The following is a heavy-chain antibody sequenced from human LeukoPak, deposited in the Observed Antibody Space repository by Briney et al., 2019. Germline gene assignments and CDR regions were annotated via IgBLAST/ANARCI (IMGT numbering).Heavy chain of an antibody. V-gene: IGHV4-4*07. CDR3: AREIVAGLGVSFDI. CDR1: GGSISSCY. CDR2: IHISGST. D-gene: IGHD6-19*01. J-gene: IGHJ3*02. Sequence: SETLSLTCTVSGGSISSCYWSWIRQPAGKGLEWIGRIHISGSTNYNPSLKSRVTMSVDTSKNQFSLKLSSVTAADTAVYYCAREIVAGLGVSFDIWGQGTMVTVSS.